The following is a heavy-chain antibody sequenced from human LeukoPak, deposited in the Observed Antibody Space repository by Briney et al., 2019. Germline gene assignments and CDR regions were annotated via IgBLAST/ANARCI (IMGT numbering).Heavy chain of an antibody. D-gene: IGHD6-6*01. Sequence: ASVKVSCKASGYTFTGYYMHWVRQAPGQGLEWMGWINPNSGGTNYAQKFQGWVTMTRDTSISTAYMELSRLRSDDTAVYYCARSFGAARPGFDYWGQGTLVTVS. CDR2: INPNSGGT. J-gene: IGHJ4*02. CDR3: ARSFGAARPGFDY. CDR1: GYTFTGYY. V-gene: IGHV1-2*04.